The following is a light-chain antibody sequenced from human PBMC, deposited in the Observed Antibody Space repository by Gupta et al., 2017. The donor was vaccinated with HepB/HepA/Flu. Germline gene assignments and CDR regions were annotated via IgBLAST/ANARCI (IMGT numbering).Light chain of an antibody. J-gene: IGLJ2*01. V-gene: IGLV3-1*01. CDR1: KLGDKY. CDR2: QDS. Sequence: SYELTQPPSVSVSPRQTASITCAGDKLGDKYACWYQQKPGQSPVLVIYQDSKRPSGIPERFSGSSSGNTATLTISGTQAMDEADYYCQAWDSSTVVLGGGTKLTVL. CDR3: QAWDSSTVV.